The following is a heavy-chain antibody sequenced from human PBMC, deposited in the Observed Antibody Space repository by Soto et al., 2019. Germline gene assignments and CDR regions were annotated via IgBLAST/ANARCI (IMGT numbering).Heavy chain of an antibody. Sequence: ASVKVSFKASGYTFTSYDINWVRQATGQGLEWMGWINANSGNTDYAQKLQGRVTMTTDTSMSTAYMELRSLRSDDTAVYYCARDSMLMGATPLNYWGQGTLVTVSS. V-gene: IGHV1-8*01. D-gene: IGHD1-26*01. CDR3: ARDSMLMGATPLNY. CDR1: GYTFTSYD. J-gene: IGHJ4*02. CDR2: INANSGNT.